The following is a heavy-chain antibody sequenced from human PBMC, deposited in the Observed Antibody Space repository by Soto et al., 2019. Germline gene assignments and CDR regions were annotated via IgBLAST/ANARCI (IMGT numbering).Heavy chain of an antibody. CDR1: GGSISSDY. D-gene: IGHD3-3*01. J-gene: IGHJ3*02. Sequence: PSETLSLTCTASGGSISSDYWSWILQPAGKGLEWIGRIYTSGSTNYNPSLKSRVTMSVDTSKNQFSLKLSSVTAADTAVYYCARDRGESITIFGVVTIDAFDIWGQGTMVTVSS. CDR3: ARDRGESITIFGVVTIDAFDI. V-gene: IGHV4-4*07. CDR2: IYTSGST.